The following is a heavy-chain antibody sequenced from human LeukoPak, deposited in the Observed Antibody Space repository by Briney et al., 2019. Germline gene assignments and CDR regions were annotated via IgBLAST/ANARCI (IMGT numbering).Heavy chain of an antibody. CDR3: ARDSRQQLGDY. D-gene: IGHD6-13*01. Sequence: GGSLSLSCAASGFTFSSYGMHWVRQAPGKGLEWVAVIWYDGSNKYYADSVKGRFTISRDNSKNTLYLQMNSLRAEDTAVYYCARDSRQQLGDYWGQGTLVTVSS. CDR2: IWYDGSNK. CDR1: GFTFSSYG. V-gene: IGHV3-33*01. J-gene: IGHJ4*02.